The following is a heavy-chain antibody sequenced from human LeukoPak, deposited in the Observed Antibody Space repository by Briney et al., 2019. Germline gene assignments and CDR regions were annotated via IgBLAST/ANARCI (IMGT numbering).Heavy chain of an antibody. J-gene: IGHJ4*02. CDR2: FYHGDSDT. Sequence: GASLPISCLASGYVFRTYWIACLRRMPRRGLEGMGTFYHGDSDTRYSPSLQGQVTISVDVYTNNSHLHQVSLPASAPATSSYARSAVAYSECDYWGQGTLVTVSS. D-gene: IGHD4-23*01. CDR3: ARSAVAYSECDY. V-gene: IGHV5-51*06. CDR1: GYVFRTYW.